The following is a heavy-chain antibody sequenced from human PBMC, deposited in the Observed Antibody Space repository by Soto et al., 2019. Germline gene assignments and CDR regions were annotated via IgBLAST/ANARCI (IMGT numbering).Heavy chain of an antibody. Sequence: QPGGSLRLSCEASGFIFSSYAITWVRQAPGKGLEWVSTISGTGVNTYYADSVKGRFTVPRDNSKNTVWLQMNSLRAADSSVYYCAKDSVHNLYRTSSLEDCFGPWGQGTLVTAPQ. CDR1: GFIFSSYA. V-gene: IGHV3-23*01. CDR3: AKDSVHNLYRTSSLEDCFGP. J-gene: IGHJ5*02. CDR2: ISGTGVNT. D-gene: IGHD6-6*01.